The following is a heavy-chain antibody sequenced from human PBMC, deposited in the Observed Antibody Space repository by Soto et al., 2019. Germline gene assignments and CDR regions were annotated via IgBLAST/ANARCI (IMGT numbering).Heavy chain of an antibody. J-gene: IGHJ5*02. CDR1: GGSISRVGYY. D-gene: IGHD3-22*01. Sequence: SETLSLTCTVSGGSISRVGYYWSWIRQHPGKGLEWIGYIYYSGSTYYNPSLKSRVTISVDTSKNQFSLKLSSVTAADTAVYYCARARGLGLGDYYDSSGYCWFDPWGQGTLVTVSS. CDR3: ARARGLGLGDYYDSSGYCWFDP. V-gene: IGHV4-31*03. CDR2: IYYSGST.